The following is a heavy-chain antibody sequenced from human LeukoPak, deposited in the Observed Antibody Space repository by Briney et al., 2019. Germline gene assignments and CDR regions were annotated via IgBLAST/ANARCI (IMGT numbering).Heavy chain of an antibody. Sequence: GGSLRLSCVASGFTFSSYGMHWVRQAPGKGLEWVAFIRYDGSNKYYADSVKGRFTISRDNSKNTLYLQMNSLRAEDTAVYYCAKVRGDLTGYYIPQRYYYYMDVWGKGTTVTISS. J-gene: IGHJ6*03. D-gene: IGHD3-9*01. CDR3: AKVRGDLTGYYIPQRYYYYMDV. V-gene: IGHV3-30*02. CDR1: GFTFSSYG. CDR2: IRYDGSNK.